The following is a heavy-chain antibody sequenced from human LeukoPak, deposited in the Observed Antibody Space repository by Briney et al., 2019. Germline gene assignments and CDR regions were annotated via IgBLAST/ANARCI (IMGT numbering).Heavy chain of an antibody. CDR3: ARDGSGSYKEGDAFDI. D-gene: IGHD1-26*01. CDR2: IYTSGST. CDR1: GGSISSGSYY. Sequence: PSETLSLTCTVSGGSISSGSYYWSWIRQPAGKGLEWIGRIYTSGSTNYNPSLKSRVTISVDTSKNQFSLKLSSVTAADTAVYYCARDGSGSYKEGDAFDIWGQGTMVTVSS. J-gene: IGHJ3*02. V-gene: IGHV4-61*02.